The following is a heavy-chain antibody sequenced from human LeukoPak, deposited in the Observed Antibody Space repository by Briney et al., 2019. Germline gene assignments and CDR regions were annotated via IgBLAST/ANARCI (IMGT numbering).Heavy chain of an antibody. CDR2: ISAYNGNT. D-gene: IGHD6-6*01. CDR1: GYTFTNHG. CDR3: ARVEVRSIAARGQFDY. Sequence: ASMKVSCKASGYTFTNHGFTWVRQAPGQGLEWMGWISAYNGNTNYAQKFKGRVTMTTDTSTSTAYMELRSLRSDDTAVYYCARVEVRSIAARGQFDYWGQGTLVTVSS. J-gene: IGHJ4*02. V-gene: IGHV1-18*01.